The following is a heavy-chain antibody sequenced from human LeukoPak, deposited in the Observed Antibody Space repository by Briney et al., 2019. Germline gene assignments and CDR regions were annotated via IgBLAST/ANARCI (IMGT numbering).Heavy chain of an antibody. D-gene: IGHD1-26*01. V-gene: IGHV3-11*06. Sequence: GGSLRLSCAASGFTFSDSYMSWIRQAPGRGLEWVSSISSSSSYIYYADSVKGRFTISRDNSKNTLYLQMNSLRAEDTAVYYCARDPPHGGGTVGATIWVPHWYFDLWGRGTLVTVSS. CDR1: GFTFSDSY. CDR2: ISSSSSYI. CDR3: ARDPPHGGGTVGATIWVPHWYFDL. J-gene: IGHJ2*01.